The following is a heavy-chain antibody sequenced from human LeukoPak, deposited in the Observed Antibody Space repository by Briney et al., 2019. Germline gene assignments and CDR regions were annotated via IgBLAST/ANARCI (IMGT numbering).Heavy chain of an antibody. CDR1: GYTFIGHY. V-gene: IGHV1-2*07. CDR3: AKSFRSTSLDY. J-gene: IGHJ4*02. CDR2: VNPKNGGA. D-gene: IGHD2-2*01. Sequence: ASVKVSCKTSGYTFIGHYIHWVRQAPGQGLEWMGWVNPKNGGANYAPRFRGRVTMTRDRSTSTVYMELTRLTSDDTAVYYCAKSFRSTSLDYWGQGTLVTVSS.